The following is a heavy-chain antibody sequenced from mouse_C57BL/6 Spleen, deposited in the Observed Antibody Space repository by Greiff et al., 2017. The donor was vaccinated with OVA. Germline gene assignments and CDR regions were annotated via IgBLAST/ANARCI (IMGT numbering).Heavy chain of an antibody. CDR1: GYSITSGYY. D-gene: IGHD4-1*02. CDR3: ATRSNWDGAY. CDR2: ISYDGSN. J-gene: IGHJ3*01. V-gene: IGHV3-6*01. Sequence: DVKLQESGPGLVKPSQSLSLTCSVTGYSITSGYYWNWIRQFPGNKLEWMGYISYDGSNNYNPSLKNRISITRDTSKNQFFLKLNSVTTEDTATYYCATRSNWDGAYWGQGTLVTVSA.